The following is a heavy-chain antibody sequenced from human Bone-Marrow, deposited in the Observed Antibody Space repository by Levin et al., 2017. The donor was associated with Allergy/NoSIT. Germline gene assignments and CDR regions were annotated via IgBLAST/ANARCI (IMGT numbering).Heavy chain of an antibody. CDR1: GYNFAYFW. CDR3: ARGSGSNPGLSDPFEF. D-gene: IGHD1-26*01. Sequence: GESLKISCEGSGYNFAYFWIGWVRQVPGKGLEWMGIIYPSNSDTEYGPSFQGQVAISADNSISTAYLQWSSLKASDTAMYFCARGSGSNPGLSDPFEFWGQGTTVTVSS. V-gene: IGHV5-51*01. J-gene: IGHJ3*01. CDR2: IYPSNSDT.